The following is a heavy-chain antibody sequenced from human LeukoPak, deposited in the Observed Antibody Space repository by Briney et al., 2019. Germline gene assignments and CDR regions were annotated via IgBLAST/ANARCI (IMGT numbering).Heavy chain of an antibody. J-gene: IGHJ3*01. CDR1: GFTFNNHD. V-gene: IGHV3-30*18. CDR3: AKPRDIDSWAFDV. CDR2: ISYDGRNK. D-gene: IGHD2-15*01. Sequence: GGSLRLSYAASGFTFNNHDMHWVRQAPGKGLEWVAGISYDGRNKYYADSVKGRFTISRDNSKNTLNLQMNSLRTEDTAVYYCAKPRDIDSWAFDVWGQGTMVTVS.